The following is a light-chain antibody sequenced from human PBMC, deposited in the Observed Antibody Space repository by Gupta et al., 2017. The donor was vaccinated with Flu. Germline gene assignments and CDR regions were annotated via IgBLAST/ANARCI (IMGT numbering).Light chain of an antibody. Sequence: DIEMTQSPSSLSASVGDRVTITCRASQTISTYLNWYQQTPGKAPKFLMYGVSTLQGGVPSRFSGSGSGAEFTLTISRLQREDFATYYCQQRDNTPWTFGQGTKVEVK. CDR2: GVS. CDR3: QQRDNTPWT. J-gene: IGKJ1*01. V-gene: IGKV1-39*01. CDR1: QTISTY.